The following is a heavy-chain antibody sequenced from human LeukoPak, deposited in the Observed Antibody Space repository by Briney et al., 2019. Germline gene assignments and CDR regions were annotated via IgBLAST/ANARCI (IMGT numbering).Heavy chain of an antibody. CDR1: GFTFSSYS. V-gene: IGHV3-21*01. CDR2: ISSSSSYI. CDR3: ARAYYDSSGLDY. D-gene: IGHD3-22*01. Sequence: SGGSPRLSCAASGFTFSSYSMNWVRQAPGKGLEWVSSISSSSSYIYYADSVKGRFTISRDNAKNSLYLQMNSLRAEDTAVYYCARAYYDSSGLDYWGQGTLVTVSS. J-gene: IGHJ4*02.